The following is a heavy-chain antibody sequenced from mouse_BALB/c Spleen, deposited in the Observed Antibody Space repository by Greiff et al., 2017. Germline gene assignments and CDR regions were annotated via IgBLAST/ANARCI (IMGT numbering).Heavy chain of an antibody. V-gene: IGHV3-8*02. J-gene: IGHJ2*01. Sequence: EVKLMESGPSLVKPSQTLSLTCSVTGDSITSGYWNWIRKFPGNKLEYMGYISYSGSTYYNPSLKSRISITRDTSKNQYYLQLNSVTTEDTATYYCARCLLYPYYFDYWGQGTTLTVSS. D-gene: IGHD2-1*01. CDR2: ISYSGST. CDR1: GDSITSGY. CDR3: ARCLLYPYYFDY.